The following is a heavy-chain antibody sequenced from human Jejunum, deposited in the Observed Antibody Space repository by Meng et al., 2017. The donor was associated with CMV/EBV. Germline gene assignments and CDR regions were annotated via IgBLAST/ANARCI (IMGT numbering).Heavy chain of an antibody. V-gene: IGHV1-2*02. CDR3: ARDGVSKTLDFDY. J-gene: IGHJ4*02. CDR2: INSKNGGT. CDR1: GFTITDYC. D-gene: IGHD2-15*01. Sequence: KATGFTITDYCMYGVRQAPGQGLESMGWINSKNGGTGYAQKYKGRVTMTRDTSINTIYMELGGLRSDDTAVYYCARDGVSKTLDFDYWGQGTLVTVSS.